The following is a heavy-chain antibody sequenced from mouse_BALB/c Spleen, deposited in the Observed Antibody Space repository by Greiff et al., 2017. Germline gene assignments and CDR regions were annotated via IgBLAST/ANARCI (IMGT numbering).Heavy chain of an antibody. CDR1: GFTFSSYT. J-gene: IGHJ3*01. CDR3: ARHDYGNYEWFAY. D-gene: IGHD2-1*01. V-gene: IGHV5-12-2*01. Sequence: EVKLMESGGGLVKPGGSLKLSCAASGFTFSSYTMSWVRQTPEKRLEWVAYISNGGGSTYYPDTVKGRFTISRDNAKNTLYLQMSSLKSEDTAMYYCARHDYGNYEWFAYWGQGTLVTVSA. CDR2: ISNGGGST.